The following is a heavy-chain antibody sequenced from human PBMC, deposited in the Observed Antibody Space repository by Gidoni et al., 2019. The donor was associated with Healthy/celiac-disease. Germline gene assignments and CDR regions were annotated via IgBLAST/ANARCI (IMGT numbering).Heavy chain of an antibody. CDR1: GVTFSGYW. V-gene: IGHV3-74*01. D-gene: IGHD3-3*01. J-gene: IGHJ6*02. Sequence: EVQLVESGGGLVQPGGSLRLSCAASGVTFSGYWVHWVRQAPGKGLVGVSRINSDGSGTSYADSVQGRFTISRDNAKNTLYLKMNSLRAEDTAVYYCARSGVVRGRDVWGQGPTVTVSS. CDR2: INSDGSGT. CDR3: ARSGVVRGRDV.